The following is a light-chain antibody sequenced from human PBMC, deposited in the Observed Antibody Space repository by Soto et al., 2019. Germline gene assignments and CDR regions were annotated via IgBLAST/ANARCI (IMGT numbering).Light chain of an antibody. V-gene: IGLV2-14*01. CDR1: SSDVGGYNY. Sequence: QSLLTQPASVSGSPGQSITISCTGTSSDVGGYNYVSWYQQHPGKAPKLMIYDVSNRPSGVSNRFSGSKSGNTASLTISGLQAEDEADYYCSSYTDSSSYVFGTGTKLTVL. CDR2: DVS. CDR3: SSYTDSSSYV. J-gene: IGLJ1*01.